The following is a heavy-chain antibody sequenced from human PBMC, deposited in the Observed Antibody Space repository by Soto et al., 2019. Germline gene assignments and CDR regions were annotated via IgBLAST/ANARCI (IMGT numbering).Heavy chain of an antibody. J-gene: IGHJ4*02. V-gene: IGHV3-23*01. CDR1: GFAFHTHA. Sequence: EVQLLESGGGLVQPGGSLRLSCAASGFAFHTHALSWVRQAPGKGLEWVSGISASGVTTYYADSVKGRFTISRDNSKNTVTLQMNSLRAEDTAFYYCAKDRTPPLSLSPSSQAIKNLLVGRCFDSWGQGTLVTVSS. CDR3: AKDRTPPLSLSPSSQAIKNLLVGRCFDS. D-gene: IGHD2-8*02. CDR2: ISASGVTT.